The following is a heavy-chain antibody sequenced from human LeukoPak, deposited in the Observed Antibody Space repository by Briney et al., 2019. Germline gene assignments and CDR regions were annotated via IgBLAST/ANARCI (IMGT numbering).Heavy chain of an antibody. D-gene: IGHD2-2*01. CDR1: GYTFTSYG. CDR2: INPNSGGT. Sequence: ASVKVSCKASGYTFTSYGISWVRQAPGQGLEWMGWINPNSGGTNYAQKFQGRVTMTRDTSISTAYMELSRLRSDDTAVYYCARAGRAMPFDYWGQGTLVTVSS. J-gene: IGHJ4*02. CDR3: ARAGRAMPFDY. V-gene: IGHV1-2*02.